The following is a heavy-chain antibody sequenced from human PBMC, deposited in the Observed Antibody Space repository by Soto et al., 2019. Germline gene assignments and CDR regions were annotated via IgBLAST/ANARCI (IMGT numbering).Heavy chain of an antibody. CDR2: IYHNGIT. D-gene: IGHD2-21*01. CDR3: ATVPPRIVVVLAEFPT. Sequence: QVQFKQSGPGLVRPSGTLSLTCRVSGTSISSSYWWALVRQSPGKGLEWIGEIYHNGITKYNPSLKSRVSMSIDKSNNQFSLKLTSVTAADTAVYYCATVPPRIVVVLAEFPTWGQGTLVTVSS. V-gene: IGHV4-4*02. J-gene: IGHJ4*02. CDR1: GTSISSSYW.